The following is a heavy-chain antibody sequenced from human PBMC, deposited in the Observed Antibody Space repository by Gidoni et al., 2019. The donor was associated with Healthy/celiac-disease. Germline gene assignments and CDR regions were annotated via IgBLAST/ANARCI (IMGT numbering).Heavy chain of an antibody. D-gene: IGHD6-19*01. CDR2: ISAYKGNT. V-gene: IGHV1-18*01. J-gene: IGHJ6*02. CDR3: ARDQWAVAGRFYGMDV. CDR1: GYTFTSYG. Sequence: QVQLVQSGAALQKPCSSVKVSFNASGYTFTSYGISWVRQAPGQGLEWMGWISAYKGNTNYAKKLQGRVTMTTDTSTSTAYMELRSLRSDDTAVYYCARDQWAVAGRFYGMDVWGQGTTVTVSS.